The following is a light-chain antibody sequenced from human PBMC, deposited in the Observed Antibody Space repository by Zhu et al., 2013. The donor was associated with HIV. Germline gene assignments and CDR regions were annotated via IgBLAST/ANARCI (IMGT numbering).Light chain of an antibody. J-gene: IGKJ1*01. V-gene: IGKV3-20*01. CDR3: QQYGSSLTWT. CDR2: GAS. Sequence: EIVLTQSPGTLSLSPGERATLSCRASQSVTSNYLAWYHQKPGQAPRLLIYGASNRATGTPDRFSGSGSGSDFTLTISRLEPEDSGLYYCQQYGSSLTWTFGQGTKVEIK. CDR1: QSVTSNY.